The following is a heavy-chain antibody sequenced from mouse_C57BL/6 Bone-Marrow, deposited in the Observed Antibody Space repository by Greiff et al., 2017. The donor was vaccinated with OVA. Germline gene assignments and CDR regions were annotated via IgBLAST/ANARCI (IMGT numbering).Heavy chain of an antibody. J-gene: IGHJ4*01. V-gene: IGHV7-1*01. CDR3: ARDAWGDY. Sequence: DVMLVESGGGLVQSGRSLRLSCATSGFTFSDFYMEWVRQAPGKGLEWIAASRNKANDYTTEYSASVKGRFIVSRDTSQSILYLQMNALRAEDTAIYYCARDAWGDYWGQGTSVTVSS. D-gene: IGHD2-13*01. CDR1: GFTFSDFY. CDR2: SRNKANDYTT.